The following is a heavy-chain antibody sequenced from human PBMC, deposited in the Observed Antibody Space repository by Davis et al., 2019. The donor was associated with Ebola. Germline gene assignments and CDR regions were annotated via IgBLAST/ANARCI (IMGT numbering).Heavy chain of an antibody. D-gene: IGHD6-19*01. Sequence: GESLKISCAASGFTFSGSAMHWVRQASGKGLEWVGRIRSKANSYATAYAASVKGRFTISRDDSKNTAYLQMNSLRAEDTAVYYCARVGAVAHNWFDPWGQGTLVTVSS. CDR3: ARVGAVAHNWFDP. J-gene: IGHJ5*02. CDR2: IRSKANSYAT. V-gene: IGHV3-73*01. CDR1: GFTFSGSA.